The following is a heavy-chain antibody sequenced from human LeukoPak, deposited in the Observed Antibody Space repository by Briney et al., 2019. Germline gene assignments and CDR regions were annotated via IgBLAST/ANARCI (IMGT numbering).Heavy chain of an antibody. CDR2: IYTSGSA. D-gene: IGHD3-22*01. CDR1: GGSFSGYY. CDR3: ARASYSYDINGWVPFDY. V-gene: IGHV4-4*08. Sequence: SETLSLTCAVYGGSFSGYYWSWIRQPPGKGLEWIGRIYTSGSANYNPSLKSRVTISGDTSKNQFSLRLSSVTAADTAVYYCARASYSYDINGWVPFDYWGQGTLVTVSS. J-gene: IGHJ4*02.